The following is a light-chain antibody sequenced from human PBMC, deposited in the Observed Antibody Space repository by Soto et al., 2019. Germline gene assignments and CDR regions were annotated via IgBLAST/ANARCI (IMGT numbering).Light chain of an antibody. Sequence: EIVLTQSPATLSLSPGERATLSCRASQSVSSYLAWYQQKPGQAPRLLIYDASNRATGIPARCSGSGSGTDFTLTISSLEPEDFAVYYCQQRSNWPPLTFGGGTKLEIK. V-gene: IGKV3-11*01. CDR3: QQRSNWPPLT. CDR1: QSVSSY. CDR2: DAS. J-gene: IGKJ4*01.